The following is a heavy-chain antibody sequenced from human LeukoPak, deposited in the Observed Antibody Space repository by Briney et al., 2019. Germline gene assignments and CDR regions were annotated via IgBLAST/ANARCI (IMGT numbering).Heavy chain of an antibody. V-gene: IGHV3-11*04. CDR2: FSGSGCVSTI. J-gene: IGHJ4*02. CDR1: GGSISSSSYY. Sequence: PSETLSLTCTVSGGSISSSSYYWGWIRQPPGKGLEWVSYFSGSGCVSTIYYADSVKGRFTISRDNAKNSLYLQMNSLRAEDTAVYYCARRNYGIAFDYWGQGTLVTVSS. CDR3: ARRNYGIAFDY. D-gene: IGHD6-13*01.